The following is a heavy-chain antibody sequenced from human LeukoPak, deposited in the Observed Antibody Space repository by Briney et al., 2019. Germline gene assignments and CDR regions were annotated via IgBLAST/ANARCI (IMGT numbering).Heavy chain of an antibody. V-gene: IGHV3-33*08. CDR3: ARERYYGGNCAFDI. Sequence: GGSLRLSCGASGSGFSDQYMDWVRQAPGKGLEWVAVIWYDGSDKYYADSVKGRFTISRDNSKNMVYLQLSSLRAEDSAVYYCARERYYGGNCAFDIWGQGTMVIVSS. CDR2: IWYDGSDK. CDR1: GSGFSDQY. D-gene: IGHD4-23*01. J-gene: IGHJ3*02.